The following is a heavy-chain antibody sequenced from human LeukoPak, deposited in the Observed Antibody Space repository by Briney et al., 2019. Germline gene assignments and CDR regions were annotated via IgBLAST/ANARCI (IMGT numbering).Heavy chain of an antibody. Sequence: SETLSLTCTVSGGSISSSSYYWGWIRQPPGKGLEWIGSIYYSGSTYYNPSLKSRVTISVDTSKNQFSLKLRSVTAADTAVYYCARDSSSWCYFDYWGQGTLVTVSS. CDR2: IYYSGST. CDR1: GGSISSSSYY. J-gene: IGHJ4*02. V-gene: IGHV4-39*01. CDR3: ARDSSSWCYFDY. D-gene: IGHD6-13*01.